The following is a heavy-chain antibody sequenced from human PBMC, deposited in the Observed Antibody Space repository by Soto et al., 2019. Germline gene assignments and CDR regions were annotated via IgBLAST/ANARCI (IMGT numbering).Heavy chain of an antibody. J-gene: IGHJ4*02. Sequence: ASVKVSCKASGYTFTGHYIHWVRQAPEQGPEWMGEIGPETGATRYAQKFQGRVTMTRDMSITTFYMELNNLSPDDTAVYYCGRGRSGQIVVFYWGQGTPVTVSS. V-gene: IGHV1-2*02. CDR2: IGPETGAT. CDR3: GRGRSGQIVVFY. CDR1: GYTFTGHY. D-gene: IGHD1-26*01.